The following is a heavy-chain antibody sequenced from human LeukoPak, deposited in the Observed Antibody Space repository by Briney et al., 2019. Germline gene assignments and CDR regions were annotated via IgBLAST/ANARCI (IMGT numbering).Heavy chain of an antibody. J-gene: IGHJ4*02. CDR2: IYYTGST. D-gene: IGHD1-7*01. CDR3: ARGPSSGTGSTSIDY. Sequence: SETLSLTCTVPGDSISSYYWSWIRQPSGKGLEWIGYIYYTGSTNYNTSLKSRVTISVDTSKNQFSLKLSSVTAADTAVYYCARGPSSGTGSTSIDYWGQGTLVTVSS. V-gene: IGHV4-59*01. CDR1: GDSISSYY.